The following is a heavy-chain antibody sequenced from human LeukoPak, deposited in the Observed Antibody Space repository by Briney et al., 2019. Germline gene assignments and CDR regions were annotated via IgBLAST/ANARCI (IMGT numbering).Heavy chain of an antibody. CDR3: ARQVVAVAGTGYFDY. J-gene: IGHJ4*02. V-gene: IGHV4-39*01. CDR2: IYYSGST. Sequence: SETLSLTCTVSGGSISSSSYYCGWIRQPPGKGLEWIGSIYYSGSTYYNASLKSRGTISVDTSKNQFSLKLNSVTAADTAVYFCARQVVAVAGTGYFDYWGQGTLVTVSS. CDR1: GGSISSSSYY. D-gene: IGHD6-19*01.